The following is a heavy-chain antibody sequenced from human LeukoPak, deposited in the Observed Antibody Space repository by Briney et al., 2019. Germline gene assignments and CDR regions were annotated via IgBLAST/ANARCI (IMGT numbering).Heavy chain of an antibody. CDR3: AKAVRFLEWLLYWDY. CDR1: GFTFSSYA. CDR2: ISGSGGST. V-gene: IGHV3-23*01. D-gene: IGHD3-3*01. Sequence: GGSLRLSCAASGFTFSSYAMSWVRQAPGKGLEWVSAISGSGGSTYYADSVKGRFTISRDNSKNTLYLQMNSLRAEDTAVYYCAKAVRFLEWLLYWDYWGQGTLVTVSS. J-gene: IGHJ4*02.